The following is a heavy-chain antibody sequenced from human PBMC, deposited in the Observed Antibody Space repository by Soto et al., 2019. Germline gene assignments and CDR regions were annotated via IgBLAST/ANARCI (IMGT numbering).Heavy chain of an antibody. CDR1: GGTFSSYA. Sequence: QVQLVQSGAEVKKPGSSVKVSCKASGGTFSSYAISWVRQAPGQGLEWMGGIIPIFGTANYAQKFQGRVTIAADESTGAAYMELSSLRSEDTAVYYCARVSLQVPFYYYGMDVWGQGTTVTVSS. J-gene: IGHJ6*02. CDR2: IIPIFGTA. V-gene: IGHV1-69*01. CDR3: ARVSLQVPFYYYGMDV.